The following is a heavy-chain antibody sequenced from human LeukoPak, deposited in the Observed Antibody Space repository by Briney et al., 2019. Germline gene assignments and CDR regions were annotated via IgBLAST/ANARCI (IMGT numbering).Heavy chain of an antibody. CDR2: ISSDGSKK. CDR3: AKDPNSGYDRLPSDY. J-gene: IGHJ4*02. V-gene: IGHV3-30*18. CDR1: TFFFSAYG. Sequence: GGSLTLSCAASTFFFSAYGMNWVRQAPGKGLEWVASISSDGSKKYYVDSVKGRFTISRDNSQNTLYLQMNSLRAEDTAMYYCAKDPNSGYDRLPSDYWGQGTLVTVSS. D-gene: IGHD5-12*01.